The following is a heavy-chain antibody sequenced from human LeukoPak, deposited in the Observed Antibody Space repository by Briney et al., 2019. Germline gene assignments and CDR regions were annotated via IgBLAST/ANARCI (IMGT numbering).Heavy chain of an antibody. CDR1: GLTFSSYE. D-gene: IGHD3-22*01. CDR2: VGGTGSDI. Sequence: TGGSLRLSCVVTGLTFSSYEMNWVRQAPGKGLEWISHVGGTGSDIYYADAVKGRFTISRDNARNSLYPQMNSLRAEDTAVYYCASPRSSGYRHWGQGTLVTVSS. J-gene: IGHJ4*02. CDR3: ASPRSSGYRH. V-gene: IGHV3-48*03.